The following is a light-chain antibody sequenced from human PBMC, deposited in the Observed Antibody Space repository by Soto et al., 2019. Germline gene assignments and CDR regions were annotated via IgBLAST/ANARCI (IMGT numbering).Light chain of an antibody. J-gene: IGKJ1*01. V-gene: IGKV3-15*01. Sequence: EIVLTQSPSTLSVSPGERATLSWRASQSVSSNLAWYQQKRGQAPRLLIYGASTRATGIPARFSGSGSGREFTLTISSLQSEDFAVYYCQHYNNWPPWTFGQGTKVDIK. CDR1: QSVSSN. CDR3: QHYNNWPPWT. CDR2: GAS.